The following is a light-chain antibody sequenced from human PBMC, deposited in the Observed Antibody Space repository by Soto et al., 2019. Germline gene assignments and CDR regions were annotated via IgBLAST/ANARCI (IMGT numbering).Light chain of an antibody. CDR2: AAS. CDR1: QGIGTS. V-gene: IGKV1-9*01. J-gene: IGKJ1*01. Sequence: DIQLTQSPSFLSASVGDTVIITCRASQGIGTSLAWYQQKPGKAPKLLLFAASTLQRGVPSRFRGRRSGTDFTLTISSLQPEDFATYFCQQLNSYPRTFGQGTKVDIK. CDR3: QQLNSYPRT.